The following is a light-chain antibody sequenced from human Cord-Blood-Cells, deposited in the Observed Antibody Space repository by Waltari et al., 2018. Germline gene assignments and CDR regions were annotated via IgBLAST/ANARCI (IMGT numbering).Light chain of an antibody. CDR2: DVS. Sequence: QSALTQPASVSGSPGQSTTISCTGTSSDVVGYNYVSRYHQHPGKAPKLMIYDVSNRPSGVSNRFSGAKSGITASLTISGLQAEDEADYYCSSYTSSSTQVFGGGTKLTVL. J-gene: IGLJ2*01. CDR1: SSDVVGYNY. V-gene: IGLV2-14*01. CDR3: SSYTSSSTQV.